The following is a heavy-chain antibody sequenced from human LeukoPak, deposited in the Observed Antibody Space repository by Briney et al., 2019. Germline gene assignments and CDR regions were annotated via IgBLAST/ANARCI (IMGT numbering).Heavy chain of an antibody. J-gene: IGHJ4*02. CDR2: ISSTGSTI. CDR1: GFTSSVSA. CDR3: AKSLVSDS. D-gene: IGHD3-16*02. Sequence: PGGSLRLSCAASGFTSSVSAMNGAPRAPGRGLEWISSISSTGSTIYYADSVKGRFTISRDNAKNSLFLQMNSLRDEDTAVYYCAKSLVSDSWGQGTLFTVSS. V-gene: IGHV3-48*02.